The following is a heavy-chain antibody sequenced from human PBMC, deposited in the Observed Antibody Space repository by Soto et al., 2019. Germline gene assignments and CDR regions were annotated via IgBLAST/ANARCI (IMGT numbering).Heavy chain of an antibody. CDR2: ISYNGSNK. CDR3: ARATLDYNKDDYYGMDV. CDR1: GFTFSSYG. V-gene: IGHV3-30*03. J-gene: IGHJ6*02. Sequence: QVQLVESGGGVVQPGRSLRLSCAASGFTFSSYGMHWVRQAPGQGLEWVAVISYNGSNKYYSDFVKGRFTISKDNSMNTLYLQMGCLSAEDTAVYYGARATLDYNKDDYYGMDVWGQGTTVAVSS. D-gene: IGHD4-4*01.